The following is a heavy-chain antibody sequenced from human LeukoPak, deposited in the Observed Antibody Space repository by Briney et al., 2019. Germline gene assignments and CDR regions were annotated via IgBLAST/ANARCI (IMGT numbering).Heavy chain of an antibody. D-gene: IGHD5-18*01. CDR1: GGSISSYY. CDR2: IYCSGST. V-gene: IGHV4-59*08. Sequence: PSETLSLTCTVSGGSISSYYWSWIRQPPGKGLEWIGYIYCSGSTNYNPSLKSRVTISVDTSKNQFSLKLSSVTAADTAVYYCARRAPYSYEWSTLDYWGQGTLVTVSS. CDR3: ARRAPYSYEWSTLDY. J-gene: IGHJ4*02.